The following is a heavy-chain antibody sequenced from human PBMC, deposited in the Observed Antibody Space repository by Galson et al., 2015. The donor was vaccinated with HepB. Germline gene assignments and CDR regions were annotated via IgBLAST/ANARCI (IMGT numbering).Heavy chain of an antibody. V-gene: IGHV3-23*01. CDR3: AKDGIMVANNPYHFHY. CDR1: GFSFTRYA. D-gene: IGHD1-14*01. CDR2: ITSSGGNS. Sequence: SLRLSCAASGFSFTRYAMTWVRQAPGKGLEWVSSITSSGGNSYYTDSVKGRFTVSRDNSKNTLLLQMNSLRAEDTGMYFCAKDGIMVANNPYHFHYWGQGTLVTVSS. J-gene: IGHJ4*02.